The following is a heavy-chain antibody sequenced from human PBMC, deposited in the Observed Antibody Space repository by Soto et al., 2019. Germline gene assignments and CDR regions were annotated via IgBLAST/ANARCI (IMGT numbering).Heavy chain of an antibody. V-gene: IGHV4-39*02. CDR1: GGSISSSSYY. D-gene: IGHD2-2*01. CDR3: ARERVVVVTAATHYYYYYGMDV. J-gene: IGHJ6*02. CDR2: IYYSGST. Sequence: SETLSLSCTVSGGSISSSSYYWGWIPKPPGKGLEWIGSIYYSGSTYYNPSLKSRVTISLDTSKNQFSLKLSSVTAADTAVYYCARERVVVVTAATHYYYYYGMDVWGQGTTVTVSS.